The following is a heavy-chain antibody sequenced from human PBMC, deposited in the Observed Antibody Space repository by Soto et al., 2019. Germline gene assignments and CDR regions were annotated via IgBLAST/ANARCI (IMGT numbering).Heavy chain of an antibody. CDR1: GFSFSDYY. CDR3: AGGGERGSH. D-gene: IGHD1-1*01. J-gene: IGHJ4*02. CDR2: ISNSGRIK. V-gene: IGHV3-11*01. Sequence: QVQLLESGGGLVKPGGSLRLSCSASGFSFSDYYMTWIRQAPGKGLEWVSYISNSGRIKDDTDSVKGRFTIARDNAKKARELQRSSRRDGDTAGDEGAGGGERGSHWGQGTLLTVSS.